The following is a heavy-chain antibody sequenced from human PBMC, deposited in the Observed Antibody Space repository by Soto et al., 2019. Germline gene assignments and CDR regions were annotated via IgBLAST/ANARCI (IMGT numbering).Heavy chain of an antibody. CDR2: IYHSGSS. V-gene: IGHV4-4*02. J-gene: IGHJ6*02. CDR3: ARQSFWSGFSSYGMDV. Sequence: SETLSLTCAVSGGSITSGQWWSWVRQPPGKGLEWIGEIYHSGSSNYNPSLKSRVTISVDKSKTQFSLRLSSVTAADTAVYYCARQSFWSGFSSYGMDVWGQGITVTVSS. CDR1: GGSITSGQW. D-gene: IGHD3-3*01.